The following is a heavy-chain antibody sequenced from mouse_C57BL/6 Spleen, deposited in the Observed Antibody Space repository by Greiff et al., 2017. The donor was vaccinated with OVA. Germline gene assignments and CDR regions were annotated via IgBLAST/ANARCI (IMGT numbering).Heavy chain of an antibody. CDR1: GFSLTSYG. V-gene: IGHV2-5*01. J-gene: IGHJ1*03. CDR2: IWRGGST. Sequence: QVQLQQSGPGLVQPSQSLSITCTVSGFSLTSYGVHWVRQSPGKGLEWLGVIWRGGSTDYNAAFMSRLSITKDNSKSQVFFKMNSLQADDTAIYYCAKNYCGSSYWYFDVWGTGTTVTVSS. CDR3: AKNYCGSSYWYFDV. D-gene: IGHD1-1*01.